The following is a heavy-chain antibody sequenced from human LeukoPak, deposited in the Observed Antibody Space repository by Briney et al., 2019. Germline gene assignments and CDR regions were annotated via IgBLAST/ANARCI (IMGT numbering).Heavy chain of an antibody. CDR1: GGSISSYY. D-gene: IGHD6-13*01. CDR2: IYYSGST. Sequence: PSETLSLTCTVSGGSISSYYWSWIRQPSGKGLEWIGYIYYSGSTNYNPSLKSRVTISVDTSKNQFSLKLSSVTAADTAVYYCAREVAAAGLDYWGQGTLVTVSS. CDR3: AREVAAAGLDY. V-gene: IGHV4-59*01. J-gene: IGHJ4*02.